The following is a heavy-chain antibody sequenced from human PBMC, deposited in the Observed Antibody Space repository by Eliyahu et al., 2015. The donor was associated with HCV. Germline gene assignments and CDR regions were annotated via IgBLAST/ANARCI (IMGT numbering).Heavy chain of an antibody. V-gene: IGHV4-39*07. CDR3: ARDGTAYCGGDCYSFDY. CDR1: GGSISSSSYY. J-gene: IGHJ4*02. CDR2: IYYSGST. Sequence: QLLLQESGPGLVKPSETLSLTCTVSGGSISSSSYYWGWIRQPPGKGLEWIGGIYYSGSTYYNPSLKSRVTISVDTSKNQFSLKLSSVTAADTAVYYCARDGTAYCGGDCYSFDYWGQGTLVTVSS. D-gene: IGHD2-21*01.